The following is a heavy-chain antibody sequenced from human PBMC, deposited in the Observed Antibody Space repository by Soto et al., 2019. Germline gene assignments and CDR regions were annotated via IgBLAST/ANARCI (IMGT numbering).Heavy chain of an antibody. Sequence: SLRLSCAASGFTVSSYTMSWVRQAPGKGLEWVSTISGSGSSTYSADSVKGRFTISRDNSKNTLYLQMNSLRVEDTAIYYCAKAWGIDYWGQGTLVTVSS. CDR1: GFTVSSYT. J-gene: IGHJ4*02. CDR3: AKAWGIDY. V-gene: IGHV3-23*01. D-gene: IGHD7-27*01. CDR2: ISGSGSST.